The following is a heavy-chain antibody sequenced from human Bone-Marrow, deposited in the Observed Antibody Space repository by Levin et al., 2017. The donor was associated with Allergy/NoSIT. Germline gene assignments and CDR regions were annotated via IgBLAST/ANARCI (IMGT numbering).Heavy chain of an antibody. Sequence: GASVKVSCKVLGDTLTDLSMHWVRQAPGEGLEWMGGFGLENGETIYAQKFQGRVTMTADTSTDTAYMELTSLGSEDTAVFYCATGGAAAADYYGLDVWGQGTTVTVSS. V-gene: IGHV1-24*01. J-gene: IGHJ6*02. D-gene: IGHD6-13*01. CDR2: FGLENGET. CDR1: GDTLTDLS. CDR3: ATGGAAAADYYGLDV.